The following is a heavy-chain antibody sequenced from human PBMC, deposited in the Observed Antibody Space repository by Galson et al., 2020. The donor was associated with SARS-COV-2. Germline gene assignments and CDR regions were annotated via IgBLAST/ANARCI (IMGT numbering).Heavy chain of an antibody. D-gene: IGHD3-10*01. CDR1: GGSFSEYS. J-gene: IGHJ6*03. V-gene: IGHV4-34*01. Sequence: ETLSLTRAVYGGSFSEYSWSWVRQPPGKGLEWVGEISHSGNTNYSPSLQSRAFMSVDTSKHQFSLKLRSVTAADTAVYYCARGGSRPIMAFDESYYYVDVWGKGTRVTVSS. CDR2: ISHSGNT. CDR3: ARGGSRPIMAFDESYYYVDV.